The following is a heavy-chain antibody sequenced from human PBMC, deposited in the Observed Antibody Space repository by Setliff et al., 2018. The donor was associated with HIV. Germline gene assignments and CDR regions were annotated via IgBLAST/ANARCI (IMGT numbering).Heavy chain of an antibody. CDR3: AKDPMIVVVPWGGSYFDY. D-gene: IGHD3-22*01. Sequence: GGSLRLSCASSGFTFSSYAMTWVRQAPGKGLEWVSSIRSSGDNTDYADSVKGRFTISRDNSESMLYLQMNSLRAEDTAVYYCAKDPMIVVVPWGGSYFDYRGQGTLVTVSS. CDR2: IRSSGDNT. CDR1: GFTFSSYA. J-gene: IGHJ4*02. V-gene: IGHV3-23*01.